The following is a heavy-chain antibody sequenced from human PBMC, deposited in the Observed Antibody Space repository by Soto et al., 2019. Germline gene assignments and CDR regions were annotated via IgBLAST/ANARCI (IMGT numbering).Heavy chain of an antibody. V-gene: IGHV1-69*01. CDR1: GGTFSSYA. Sequence: QVQLVQSGAEVKKPGSSVKVSCKASGGTFSSYAISWVRQAPGQGLEWMGGIIPIFGTANYAQKFQGRVRLTADESTSTAYMELSSLRSEDTALYYCARLSAMITFGGVIVPDYYYGMDVWGQGTTVTVSS. CDR2: IIPIFGTA. J-gene: IGHJ6*02. CDR3: ARLSAMITFGGVIVPDYYYGMDV. D-gene: IGHD3-16*02.